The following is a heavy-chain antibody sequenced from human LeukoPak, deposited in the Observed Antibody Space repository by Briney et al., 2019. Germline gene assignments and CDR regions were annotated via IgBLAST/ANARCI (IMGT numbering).Heavy chain of an antibody. J-gene: IGHJ4*02. D-gene: IGHD3-22*01. V-gene: IGHV3-30-3*01. CDR1: GFTFSSYA. Sequence: QAGGSLRLSCAASGFTFSSYAMHWVRQAPGKGLEWVAVISYDGSNKYYADSVKGRFTISRDNSKNTLYLQMNSLRAEDTAVYYCARDRDYMWTMIVVVITGFDYWGQGTLVTVSS. CDR2: ISYDGSNK. CDR3: ARDRDYMWTMIVVVITGFDY.